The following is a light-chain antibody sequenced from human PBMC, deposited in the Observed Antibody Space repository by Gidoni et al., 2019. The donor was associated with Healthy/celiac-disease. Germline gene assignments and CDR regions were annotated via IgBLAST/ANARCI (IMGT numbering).Light chain of an antibody. CDR2: GAS. CDR1: QSVSSN. V-gene: IGKV3-15*01. J-gene: IGKJ4*01. CDR3: QQANNWPLLT. Sequence: EMGMTQSPATLSVSPGERATLSCRASQSVSSNLAWYQQKPGQAPRPLIYGASHRATGIPARFSGSGSGTEFTLTISSLKSEDFAVYYCQQANNWPLLTFGGGTKVEIK.